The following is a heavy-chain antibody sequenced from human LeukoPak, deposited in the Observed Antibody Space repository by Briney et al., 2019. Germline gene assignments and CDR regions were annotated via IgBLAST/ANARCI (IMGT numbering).Heavy chain of an antibody. V-gene: IGHV1-2*02. CDR3: ARSWIRYYYYYMDV. J-gene: IGHJ6*03. CDR2: INPNSGGT. CDR1: GYTFTGYY. Sequence: ASVKVSCKASGYTFTGYYMHWVRQAPGQGLEWMGWINPNSGGTNYAQKFQGRVTMTRDTSISTAYMELSRLRSDDTAVYYCARSWIRYYYYYMDVWGKGTTVTVSS. D-gene: IGHD5-18*01.